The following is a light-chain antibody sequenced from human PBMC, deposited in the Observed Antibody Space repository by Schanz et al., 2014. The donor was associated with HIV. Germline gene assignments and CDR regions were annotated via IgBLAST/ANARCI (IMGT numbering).Light chain of an antibody. V-gene: IGLV6-57*04. CDR2: EDD. J-gene: IGLJ3*02. Sequence: FMLTQPHSVSESPGKTATISCTRSSGSVGSNYVHWYQQRPGTAPTTIIYEDDHRASGVPDRFSGSLDYSSNSASLIISGLRTEDEADYYCQSYDGNNAGVFGGGTKLTVL. CDR3: QSYDGNNAGV. CDR1: SGSVGSNY.